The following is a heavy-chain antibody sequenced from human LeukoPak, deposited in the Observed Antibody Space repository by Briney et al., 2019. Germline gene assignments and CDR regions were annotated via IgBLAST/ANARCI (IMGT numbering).Heavy chain of an antibody. J-gene: IGHJ6*02. CDR1: GGSFSGYY. CDR3: ARDSFTIFGVVVYGMDV. Sequence: SETLSLTCAVYGGSFSGYYWSWIRQPPGKGLEWIGEINHSGSTNYNPSLKSRVTISVDTSKNQFSLKLSSVTAADTAVYYCARDSFTIFGVVVYGMDVWGQGTTVTVSS. V-gene: IGHV4-34*01. D-gene: IGHD3-3*01. CDR2: INHSGST.